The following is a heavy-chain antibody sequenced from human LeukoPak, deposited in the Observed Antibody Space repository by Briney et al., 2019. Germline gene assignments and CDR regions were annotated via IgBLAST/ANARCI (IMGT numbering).Heavy chain of an antibody. CDR3: AKDPSPENTRGWYGYFDY. Sequence: GGSLRLSCEASGFTFSNYAMSWVRQAPGKGLEWVSSISGSDGRTYYAGSVKGRFTISRDNSKNTLYLQMNSLRAEDTAVYYCAKDPSPENTRGWYGYFDYWGQGTLVTVSS. V-gene: IGHV3-23*01. CDR2: ISGSDGRT. CDR1: GFTFSNYA. J-gene: IGHJ4*02. D-gene: IGHD6-19*01.